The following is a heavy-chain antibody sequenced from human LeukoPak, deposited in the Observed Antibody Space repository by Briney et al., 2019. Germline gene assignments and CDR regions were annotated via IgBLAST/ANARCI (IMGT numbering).Heavy chain of an antibody. V-gene: IGHV3-9*01. D-gene: IGHD3-16*01. CDR3: AKGQFKWGRGDAFDI. J-gene: IGHJ3*02. CDR1: GFTFDDYA. Sequence: PGRSLRLSCAASGFTFDDYAMDWVRQAPGKGLEWVSGISWKSGSIGYADSVKGRLTISRDNAKNSLYLQMNSLRAEDTALYYCAKGQFKWGRGDAFDIWGQGTMVTVS. CDR2: ISWKSGSI.